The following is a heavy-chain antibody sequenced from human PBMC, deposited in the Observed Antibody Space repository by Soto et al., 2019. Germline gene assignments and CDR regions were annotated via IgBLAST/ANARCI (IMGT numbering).Heavy chain of an antibody. Sequence: RSETLSLTCTVSGVSIRSYYWSWMRQPPGKGLEWIGYIYYSGSTNYNPSLKSRVTMSVDTSKNQFSLKLRSVTAADTAVYYCARGGAQISSLTTFDYWGQGTLVTVSS. D-gene: IGHD1-26*01. CDR1: GVSIRSYY. V-gene: IGHV4-59*01. J-gene: IGHJ4*02. CDR3: ARGGAQISSLTTFDY. CDR2: IYYSGST.